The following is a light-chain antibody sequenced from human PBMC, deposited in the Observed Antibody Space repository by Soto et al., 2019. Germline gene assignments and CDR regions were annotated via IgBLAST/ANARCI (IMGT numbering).Light chain of an antibody. V-gene: IGKV1-12*02. CDR2: AAS. CDR1: QSIRSG. J-gene: IGKJ3*01. Sequence: DIRRTQSPSSLFASVGDTATTICRASQSIRSGLAWYKQEQAKAPKLLIYAASSLQSGVPSRFSGSGSGTDFTLTISSLQPEDFATYYCQQANSFLFGPGTKVDIK. CDR3: QQANSFL.